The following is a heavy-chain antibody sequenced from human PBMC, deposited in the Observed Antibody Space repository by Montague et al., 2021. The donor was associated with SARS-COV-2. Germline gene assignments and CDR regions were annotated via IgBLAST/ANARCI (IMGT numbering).Heavy chain of an antibody. D-gene: IGHD3-3*01. CDR2: IYSSGST. CDR3: AGQRRYQLPITVFGVVMAEAFDI. V-gene: IGHV4-59*08. CDR1: GGSISSYF. J-gene: IGHJ3*02. Sequence: SETLSLTCTVSGGSISSYFWCWIRQPPGKGLDWVGYIYSSGSTNSNPSLTSRVTISVDTSTNQFSLKLSSVTAADTAVYYCAGQRRYQLPITVFGVVMAEAFDIWGQGTMVTVSS.